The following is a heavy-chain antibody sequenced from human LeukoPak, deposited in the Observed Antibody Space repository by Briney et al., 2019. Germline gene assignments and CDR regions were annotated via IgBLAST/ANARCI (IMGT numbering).Heavy chain of an antibody. Sequence: PGGSLRLSCAASGFTVSSNYMSWVRQAPGKGLEWVSVIYSGGSTYYADSVKGRFTISRDNSKNTLYLQMNSLRAEDTAVYYCARDNVGATTADAFDIWGQGTMATVSS. D-gene: IGHD1-26*01. J-gene: IGHJ3*02. CDR2: IYSGGST. V-gene: IGHV3-53*01. CDR3: ARDNVGATTADAFDI. CDR1: GFTVSSNY.